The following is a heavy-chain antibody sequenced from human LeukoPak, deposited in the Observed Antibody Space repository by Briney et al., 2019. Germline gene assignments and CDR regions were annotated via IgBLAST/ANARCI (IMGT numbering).Heavy chain of an antibody. V-gene: IGHV3-23*01. CDR2: ISGDGTRT. D-gene: IGHD3-16*01. CDR3: AKWPEGAMDYFDY. CDR1: GFSFSSYA. J-gene: IGHJ4*02. Sequence: PGGSLRLSCAASGFSFSSYAMTWARQAPVKGLEWVSAISGDGTRTYYPDSVKGRFTISRDNSKNTLYLEMSSLRVEDTAIYYCAKWPEGAMDYFDYWGQGTLVTVSS.